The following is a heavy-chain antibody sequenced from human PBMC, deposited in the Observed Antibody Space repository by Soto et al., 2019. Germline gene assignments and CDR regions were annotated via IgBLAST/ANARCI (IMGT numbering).Heavy chain of an antibody. D-gene: IGHD3-10*01. J-gene: IGHJ6*02. CDR3: ARARITMVRGVRTPYYYGMDV. V-gene: IGHV1-69*13. Sequence: ASVKVSCKASGGTFSSYAISWVRQAPGQGLEWMGGIIPIFGTANYAQKFQGRVTITADESTSTAYMELSSLRSEDTAVYYCARARITMVRGVRTPYYYGMDVWGQGTTVTVSS. CDR2: IIPIFGTA. CDR1: GGTFSSYA.